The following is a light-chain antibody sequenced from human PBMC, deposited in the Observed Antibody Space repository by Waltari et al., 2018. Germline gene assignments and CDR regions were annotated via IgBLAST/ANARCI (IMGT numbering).Light chain of an antibody. CDR3: QQRSSWPYS. Sequence: EIVLTQSPATLSLSPGEGATLSCRASQSVGRFLAWNQQKPCQAPRLLIYDASNRSTGIPARFSASGSGTDFTLTLSSLEPEDFAVYYCQQRSSWPYSFGQGTKLEIK. CDR1: QSVGRF. J-gene: IGKJ2*03. CDR2: DAS. V-gene: IGKV3-11*01.